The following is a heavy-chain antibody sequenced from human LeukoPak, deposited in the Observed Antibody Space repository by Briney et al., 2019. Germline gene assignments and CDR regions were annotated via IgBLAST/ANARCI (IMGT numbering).Heavy chain of an antibody. J-gene: IGHJ5*02. V-gene: IGHV3-7*01. CDR1: GFTFGSYW. CDR3: ARDTDWFDP. CDR2: IKQDGSEK. Sequence: GGSLRLSCAASGFTFGSYWMSWVRQAPGKGLEWVANIKQDGSEKYYVDSVKGRFTISRDNAKNSLYLQMNSLRAEDTAVYYCARDTDWFDPWGQGTLVTVSS.